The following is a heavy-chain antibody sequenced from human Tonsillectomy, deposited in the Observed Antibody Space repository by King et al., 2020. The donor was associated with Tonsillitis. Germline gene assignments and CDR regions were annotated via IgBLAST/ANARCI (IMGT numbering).Heavy chain of an antibody. Sequence: VQLVESGGGLVQPGGSLKLSCAASEFTFSSSWMTWVRQSPGKGLQWVATIKPDGSEKFYADSVKGRFTASRDNAKNSLDLQMNSLRSEDTAIYYCARDHAYSSFDYWGQGTLVTVSS. CDR2: IKPDGSEK. D-gene: IGHD3-22*01. CDR1: EFTFSSSW. CDR3: ARDHAYSSFDY. J-gene: IGHJ4*02. V-gene: IGHV3-7*01.